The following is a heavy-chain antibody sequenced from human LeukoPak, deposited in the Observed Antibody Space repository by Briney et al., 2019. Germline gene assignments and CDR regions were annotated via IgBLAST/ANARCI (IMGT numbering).Heavy chain of an antibody. Sequence: SETLSLTCTVSGGSISSSSYYWGWIRQPPGKGLEWIGSIYYSGSTYYNPSLKSRVTISVDTSKNQFSLKLSSVTAADTAVYYCARVATMVRGVIRAFDIWGQGTMVTVSS. CDR1: GGSISSSSYY. D-gene: IGHD3-10*01. CDR3: ARVATMVRGVIRAFDI. J-gene: IGHJ3*02. CDR2: IYYSGST. V-gene: IGHV4-39*07.